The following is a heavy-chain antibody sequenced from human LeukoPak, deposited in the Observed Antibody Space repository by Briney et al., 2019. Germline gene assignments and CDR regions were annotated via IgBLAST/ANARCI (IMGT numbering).Heavy chain of an antibody. J-gene: IGHJ3*02. CDR1: GGSFSGYY. Sequence: SVTLSLTCAVYGGSFSGYYWSWIRQPPGKGLEWIGEINHSGSTNYNPSLKSRVTISVDTSKNQFSLKLSSVTAADTAVYYCARRGYSYGRGAFDIWGQGTMVTVSS. V-gene: IGHV4-34*01. D-gene: IGHD5-18*01. CDR2: INHSGST. CDR3: ARRGYSYGRGAFDI.